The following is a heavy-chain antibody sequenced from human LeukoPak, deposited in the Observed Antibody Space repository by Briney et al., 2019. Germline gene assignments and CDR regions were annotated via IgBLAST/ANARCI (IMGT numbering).Heavy chain of an antibody. CDR3: ASRRWLQPGPSNYSYMDV. CDR1: GGTFSSYA. J-gene: IGHJ6*03. Sequence: SVKVSCKASGGTFSSYAISWVRQAPGQGLEWMGGIIPIFGTANYAQKFQGRVTITADKSTSTAYMELSSLTSEDTAVYYCASRRWLQPGPSNYSYMDVWGKGTTVTVSS. V-gene: IGHV1-69*06. CDR2: IIPIFGTA. D-gene: IGHD5-24*01.